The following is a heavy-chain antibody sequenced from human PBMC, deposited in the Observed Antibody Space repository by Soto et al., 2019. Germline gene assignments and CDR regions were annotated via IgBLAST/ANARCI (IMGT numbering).Heavy chain of an antibody. CDR2: IIPIFGTA. V-gene: IGHV1-69*01. J-gene: IGHJ6*02. Sequence: QVQLVQSGAEVKKPGSSVKVSCKASGGTFSSYAISWVRQAPVQGLEWMGGIIPIFGTANYAQKFQGRVTITADESTSTAYMELSSLRSEDTAVYYCARDFEAVAGTSSYYYGMDVWGQGTTVTVSS. CDR1: GGTFSSYA. CDR3: ARDFEAVAGTSSYYYGMDV. D-gene: IGHD6-19*01.